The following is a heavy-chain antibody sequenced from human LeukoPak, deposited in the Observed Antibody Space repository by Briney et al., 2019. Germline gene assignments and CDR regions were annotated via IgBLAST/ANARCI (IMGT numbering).Heavy chain of an antibody. J-gene: IGHJ6*03. V-gene: IGHV1-69*13. CDR2: IIPIFGTA. D-gene: IGHD5-12*01. CDR3: ARAPPTGGYSGYDGPYYYMDV. CDR1: GGTFSGYA. Sequence: SVKVSCKASGGTFSGYAISWVRQAPGQGLEWMGGIIPIFGTANYAQKFQGRVTVTADESTSTAYMELSSLRSEDTAVYYCARAPPTGGYSGYDGPYYYMDVWGKGTTVTISS.